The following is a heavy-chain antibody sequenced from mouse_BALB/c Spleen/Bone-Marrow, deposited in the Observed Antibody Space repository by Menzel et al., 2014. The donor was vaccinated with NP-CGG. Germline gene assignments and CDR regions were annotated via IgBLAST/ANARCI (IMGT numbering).Heavy chain of an antibody. Sequence: VQLKESGPELVKPGASVKVSCKASGYAFTGYNMYWVKQSHGKSLEWIGHIDPYNGGTSYNQKFKGKATLTVDKSSSTAYMQLNSLTSEDSAVYYCAREDYGSGFAYWGQGTLVTVSA. D-gene: IGHD1-1*01. J-gene: IGHJ3*01. CDR3: AREDYGSGFAY. CDR1: GYAFTGYN. CDR2: IDPYNGGT. V-gene: IGHV1S135*01.